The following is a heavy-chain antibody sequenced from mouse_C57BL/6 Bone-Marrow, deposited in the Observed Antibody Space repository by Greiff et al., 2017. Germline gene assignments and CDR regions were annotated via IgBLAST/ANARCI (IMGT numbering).Heavy chain of an antibody. CDR2: IYPGSGNT. CDR3: ARGQFITTVVRAMDY. J-gene: IGHJ4*01. D-gene: IGHD1-1*01. Sequence: VKLVESGAELVRPGASVKLSCKASGYTFTDYYINWVKQRPGQGLEWIARIYPGSGNTYYNEKFKGKATLTAEKSSSTAYMQLSSLTSEDAAVYFCARGQFITTVVRAMDYWGQGTSVTVSS. CDR1: GYTFTDYY. V-gene: IGHV1-76*01.